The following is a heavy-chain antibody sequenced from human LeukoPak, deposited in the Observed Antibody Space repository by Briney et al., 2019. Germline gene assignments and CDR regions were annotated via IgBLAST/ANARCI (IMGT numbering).Heavy chain of an antibody. V-gene: IGHV3-23*01. CDR1: GFSFSGYA. CDR2: ISGSGEST. Sequence: PGGSLRLSCAASGFSFSGYAMNWVRQAPGKGLEWVSAISGSGESTYYADSVKGRFTISRDNSKNTLYLQMNSLRAEDTAVYYCAKKYCGGDCYSGYYYGMDVWGQGTTVTVSS. CDR3: AKKYCGGDCYSGYYYGMDV. J-gene: IGHJ6*02. D-gene: IGHD2-21*02.